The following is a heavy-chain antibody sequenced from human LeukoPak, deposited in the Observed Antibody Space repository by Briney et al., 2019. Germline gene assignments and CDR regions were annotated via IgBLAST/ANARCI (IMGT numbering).Heavy chain of an antibody. CDR1: GYTFTGYY. Sequence: VTVSCXASGYTFTGYYMHWVRQAPGQGLEGMGLIHPNSVGTNYAQKFQGSVTMTRDTSISTAYMELSRLRSDDTAVYYCATTFSGWYGVFDYWGQGTLVTVSS. V-gene: IGHV1-2*02. D-gene: IGHD6-19*01. CDR3: ATTFSGWYGVFDY. CDR2: IHPNSVGT. J-gene: IGHJ4*02.